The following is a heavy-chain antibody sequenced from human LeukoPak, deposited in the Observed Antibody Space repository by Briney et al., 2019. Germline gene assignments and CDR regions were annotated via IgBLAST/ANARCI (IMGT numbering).Heavy chain of an antibody. V-gene: IGHV3-23*01. Sequence: PGGSLRLSCAASGFTFSSYAMSWVRQAPGKGLAWVSTISGGSGSTYCADSVKGRFTISGDNSKNTLYLQMNSLRDEDTAVYYCAKRAPYMVATDYWGQGTLVTVSS. CDR1: GFTFSSYA. CDR2: ISGGSGST. D-gene: IGHD5-12*01. J-gene: IGHJ4*02. CDR3: AKRAPYMVATDY.